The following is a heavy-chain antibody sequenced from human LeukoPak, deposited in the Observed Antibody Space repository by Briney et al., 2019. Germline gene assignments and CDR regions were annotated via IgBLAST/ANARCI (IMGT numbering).Heavy chain of an antibody. D-gene: IGHD3-22*01. Sequence: SETLSLTCTVSGGSINNYYWSWIRQPAGKGLEWIGRIYTRGSTNYNPSLKSRVTISVDTPKNQFSLKLSSVTAADTAVYYCARPYYYDSRIDPWGQGTLVTVSS. CDR3: ARPYYYDSRIDP. CDR1: GGSINNYY. J-gene: IGHJ5*02. V-gene: IGHV4-4*07. CDR2: IYTRGST.